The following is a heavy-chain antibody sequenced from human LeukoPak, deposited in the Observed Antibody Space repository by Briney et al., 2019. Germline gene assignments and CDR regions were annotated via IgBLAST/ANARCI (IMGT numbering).Heavy chain of an antibody. V-gene: IGHV1-18*04. J-gene: IGHJ3*02. CDR1: GYTFTSYG. CDR3: ARDHDGSGPPLFKGDAFDI. CDR2: ISAYNGNT. D-gene: IGHD3-10*01. Sequence: GASVKVSCKASGYTFTSYGISWVRQAPGQGLEWMGWISAYNGNTNYAQKLQGRVTMTTDTSTSTAYMELRSLRSDDTAVYYCARDHDGSGPPLFKGDAFDIWGQGTMVTVSS.